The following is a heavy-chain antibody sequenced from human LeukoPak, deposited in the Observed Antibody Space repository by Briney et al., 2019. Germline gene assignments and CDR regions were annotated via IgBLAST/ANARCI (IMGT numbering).Heavy chain of an antibody. D-gene: IGHD3-10*01. CDR2: IYTSGST. CDR3: ARDLGGNYGSGRLNWFDP. V-gene: IGHV4-4*07. J-gene: IGHJ5*02. Sequence: PSETLSLTCTVSGGSISSYYWSWIRQPAGQGLEWLGRIYTSGSTNYNPSLKSRVTMSVDTSKNQFSLKLSSVTAADTAVYYCARDLGGNYGSGRLNWFDPWGQGTLVTVSS. CDR1: GGSISSYY.